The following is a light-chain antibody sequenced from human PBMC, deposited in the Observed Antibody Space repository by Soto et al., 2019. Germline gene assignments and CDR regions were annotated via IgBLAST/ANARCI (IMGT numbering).Light chain of an antibody. J-gene: IGKJ5*01. CDR2: GAC. V-gene: IGKV3-11*01. CDR1: QSVDSY. CDR3: EQRDSWPIT. Sequence: VLTQSPDTVSFIPPSRATLSRRASQSVDSYLVWYQKKPGQDPRLLIFGACIRATGFPARFSGSGSGTDFTLTINSLEPEDFAVYYCEQRDSWPITFGQGT.